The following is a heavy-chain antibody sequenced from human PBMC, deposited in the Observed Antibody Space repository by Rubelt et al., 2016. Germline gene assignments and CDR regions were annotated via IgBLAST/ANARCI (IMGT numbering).Heavy chain of an antibody. Sequence: ADSVKGRFTISRDNAKNSLYLQMNSLRAEDTAVYYCARENLSSSGCSEYYFDYWGQGTLVTVSS. CDR3: ARENLSSSGCSEYYFDY. J-gene: IGHJ4*02. D-gene: IGHD6-19*01. V-gene: IGHV3-21*01.